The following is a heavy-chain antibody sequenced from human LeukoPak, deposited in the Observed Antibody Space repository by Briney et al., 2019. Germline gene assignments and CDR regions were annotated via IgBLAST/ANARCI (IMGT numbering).Heavy chain of an antibody. V-gene: IGHV3-7*05. J-gene: IGHJ4*02. D-gene: IGHD4-11*01. CDR1: GFTFRSYA. CDR3: GRVAYGNYV. Sequence: GGSLRLSCAASGFTFRSYAMSWVRQAPGKGLEWVANIKEDGSEKYYVDSVKGRFTISRDNAKNSLYLEVNSLRAEDTAVYYCGRVAYGNYVWGQGALVTVSS. CDR2: IKEDGSEK.